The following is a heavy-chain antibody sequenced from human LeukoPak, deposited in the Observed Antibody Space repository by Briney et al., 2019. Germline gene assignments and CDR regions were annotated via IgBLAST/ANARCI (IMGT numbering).Heavy chain of an antibody. CDR1: GFTFSSYG. J-gene: IGHJ4*02. CDR3: AREHTPYGSGCTAAY. Sequence: PGGSLRLSCAASGFTFSSYGMNWVRQAPGTGLEWVSYVSPNSSSIYYADSVKGRFTISRDNAKNSLYLQMNSLRAEDTAVYYCAREHTPYGSGCTAAYWGQGTLVTVSS. D-gene: IGHD6-19*01. V-gene: IGHV3-48*01. CDR2: VSPNSSSI.